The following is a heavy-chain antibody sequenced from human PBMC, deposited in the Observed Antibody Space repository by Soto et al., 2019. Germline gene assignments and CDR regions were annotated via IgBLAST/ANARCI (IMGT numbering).Heavy chain of an antibody. CDR2: ISASGTQT. J-gene: IGHJ6*03. CDR3: GKGGGSGYFAYHYIDV. Sequence: GGSLRLSCAASGFSFFTYAMTWVRQAPGKGLEWVSTISASGTQTYYADSVKGRFTISRDNSENTLFLQMNSLRLEDTAVYYCGKGGGSGYFAYHYIDVWAKATTVTVSS. CDR1: GFSFFTYA. D-gene: IGHD3-3*01. V-gene: IGHV3-23*01.